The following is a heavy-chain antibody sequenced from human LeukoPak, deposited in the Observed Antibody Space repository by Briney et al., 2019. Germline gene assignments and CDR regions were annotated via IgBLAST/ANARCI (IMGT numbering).Heavy chain of an antibody. CDR2: ISAYNGNT. V-gene: IGHV1-18*01. D-gene: IGHD6-13*01. Sequence: GPVKVSCKASGYTFTSYGIRRVRQAPGQGLEWMGWISAYNGNTNYAQKLQGRVTMTTDTSTSTAYMELRSLRSDDTAVYYCARDSFIAAAAMDYWGQGTLVTVSS. CDR3: ARDSFIAAAAMDY. J-gene: IGHJ4*02. CDR1: GYTFTSYG.